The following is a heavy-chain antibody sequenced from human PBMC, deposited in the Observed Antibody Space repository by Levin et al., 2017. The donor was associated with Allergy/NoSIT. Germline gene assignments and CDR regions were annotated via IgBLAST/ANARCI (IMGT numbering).Heavy chain of an antibody. V-gene: IGHV4-61*02. J-gene: IGHJ5*02. Sequence: SETLSLTCTVSGDSVSNGNYYWSWMRQPAGKGLEWIGRIHSSGSTNYYPSLNRRVTISLDTSKNQFSLRLTSVTAADTAVYYCARQTAPTGGNWFDPWGQGTLVTVSS. D-gene: IGHD1-14*01. CDR1: GDSVSNGNYY. CDR2: IHSSGST. CDR3: ARQTAPTGGNWFDP.